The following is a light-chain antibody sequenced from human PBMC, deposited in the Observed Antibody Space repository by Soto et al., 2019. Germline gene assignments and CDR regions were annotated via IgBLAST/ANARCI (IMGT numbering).Light chain of an antibody. CDR2: GAS. V-gene: IGKV1-5*01. Sequence: DIQMTQSPPTLSASVGDRVTITCRASQSIRHYLAWYQQMPGKAPKLLIYGASTLQSGVPSRFSGSGSGTEFTLTFSSLQPDDFGTYFCQLRNSYSQTFGQGTKVEIK. J-gene: IGKJ1*01. CDR3: QLRNSYSQT. CDR1: QSIRHY.